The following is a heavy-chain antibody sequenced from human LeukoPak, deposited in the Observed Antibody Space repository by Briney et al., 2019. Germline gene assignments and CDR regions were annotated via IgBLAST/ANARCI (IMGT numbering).Heavy chain of an antibody. CDR2: INPDRVGT. J-gene: IGHJ5*02. CDR3: ARQDRTSTRFSNNWFDP. CDR1: GYTFTAYH. D-gene: IGHD2-2*01. Sequence: GASVKVSCKASGYTFTAYHIHWVRQAPGQGLEWMGWINPDRVGTNYAQKFQGRVTMTRDTSITTAYMEVSRLTSDDTAVYYCARQDRTSTRFSNNWFDPWGQGTLVTVSS. V-gene: IGHV1-2*02.